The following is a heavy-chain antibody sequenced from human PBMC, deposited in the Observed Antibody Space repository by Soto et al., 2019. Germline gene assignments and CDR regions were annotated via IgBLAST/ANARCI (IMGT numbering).Heavy chain of an antibody. V-gene: IGHV4-34*01. CDR2: INHSGST. Sequence: SETLSLTCAVYGGSFSGYYWSWIRQPPGKGLEWIGEINHSGSTNYNPSLKSRVTISVDTSKNQFSLKLSSVTAADTAVYYCARGYSSSWYNWFDPWGHGTLVTVSS. D-gene: IGHD6-13*01. CDR1: GGSFSGYY. CDR3: ARGYSSSWYNWFDP. J-gene: IGHJ5*02.